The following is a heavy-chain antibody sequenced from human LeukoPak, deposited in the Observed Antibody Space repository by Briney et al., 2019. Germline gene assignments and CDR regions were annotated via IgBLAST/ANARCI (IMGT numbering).Heavy chain of an antibody. J-gene: IGHJ4*02. Sequence: PSETLSLICTVSGGSISSYHWSWIRQPPGKGLEWIGYIYYSGSTNYKPSLKSRVTISVDTSKNQFSLKLSSVTAADTAVYYCARNTAALSHTTIWGQGTLVTVFS. V-gene: IGHV4-59*08. CDR1: GGSISSYH. CDR3: ARNTAALSHTTI. D-gene: IGHD6-13*01. CDR2: IYYSGST.